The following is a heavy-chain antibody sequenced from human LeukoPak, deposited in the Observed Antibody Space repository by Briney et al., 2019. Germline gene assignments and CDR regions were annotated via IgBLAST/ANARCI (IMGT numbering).Heavy chain of an antibody. D-gene: IGHD3-10*01. CDR2: IYAGGNT. CDR1: GGSISSYY. V-gene: IGHV4-4*07. CDR3: ARLTGINAFDI. Sequence: PSETLSLTCTVSGGSISSYYWSWIRQPAGKGLKWIGPIYAGGNTNYNPSLNSRVSMSLDTSKNQFSLKLNSVTAADTAVYYCARLTGINAFDIWGQGTMVTVSS. J-gene: IGHJ3*02.